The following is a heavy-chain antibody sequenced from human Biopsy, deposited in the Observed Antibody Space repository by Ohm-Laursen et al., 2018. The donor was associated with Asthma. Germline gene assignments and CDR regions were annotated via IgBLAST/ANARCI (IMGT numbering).Heavy chain of an antibody. CDR1: GFRFGDYA. V-gene: IGHV3-9*01. D-gene: IGHD3-16*01. J-gene: IGHJ6*02. CDR3: AKDMGAGGNDPDSFIGYYGMDV. CDR2: ISWNSGNI. Sequence: SLRLSCTASGFRFGDYAMYWVRQAPGKGLEWVAGISWNSGNIGYAVSVKGRFIVSRDNVKNSLYLQMNSLRAEDTALYYCAKDMGAGGNDPDSFIGYYGMDVRGQGTTVTVSS.